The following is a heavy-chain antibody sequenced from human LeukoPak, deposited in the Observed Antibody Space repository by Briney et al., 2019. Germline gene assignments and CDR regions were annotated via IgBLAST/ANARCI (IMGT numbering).Heavy chain of an antibody. Sequence: GASVKVSCKASGYTFTSYYMHWVRQAPGQGLEWMGIINPSGGRTSYAQKFQGRVTMTRDTSISTAYMEVSRLRSDDTAVYYCARVYCGGDCSNYYYYYYMDVWGKGTTVTVSS. V-gene: IGHV1-46*01. D-gene: IGHD2-21*02. J-gene: IGHJ6*03. CDR3: ARVYCGGDCSNYYYYYYMDV. CDR2: INPSGGRT. CDR1: GYTFTSYY.